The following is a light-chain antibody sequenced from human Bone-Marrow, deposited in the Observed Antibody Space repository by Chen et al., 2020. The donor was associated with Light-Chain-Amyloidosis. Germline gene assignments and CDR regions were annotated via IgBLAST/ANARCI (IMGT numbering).Light chain of an antibody. Sequence: IVLTQSPGTLSLSPGERATLSCRTSQSISASYLAWYQHKPGQAPRLLMYGASTRATGIPDRFSGSGSGTDFTLSISRLEPEDFAVYYCQHCGHSPKTFGQGTKVEIK. CDR1: QSISASY. J-gene: IGKJ1*01. CDR2: GAS. CDR3: QHCGHSPKT. V-gene: IGKV3-20*01.